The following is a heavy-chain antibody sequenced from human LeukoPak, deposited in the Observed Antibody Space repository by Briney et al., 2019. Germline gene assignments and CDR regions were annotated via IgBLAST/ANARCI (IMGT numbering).Heavy chain of an antibody. CDR2: IYYSGST. Sequence: SETLSLTCTVSGGSISSYYWSWIRQPPGKGLEWIGYIYYSGSTNYNPSLKSRVTISVDTSKNQFSLKLSSVTAADTAVYYCASLYVWGSYRSDYWGQGTLVTVSS. CDR1: GGSISSYY. D-gene: IGHD3-16*02. V-gene: IGHV4-59*01. CDR3: ASLYVWGSYRSDY. J-gene: IGHJ4*02.